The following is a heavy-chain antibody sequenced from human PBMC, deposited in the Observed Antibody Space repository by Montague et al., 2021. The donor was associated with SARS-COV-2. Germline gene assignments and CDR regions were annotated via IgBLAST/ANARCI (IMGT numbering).Heavy chain of an antibody. CDR3: AKATPPGPYLDWFGALDY. D-gene: IGHD3-9*01. V-gene: IGHV3-9*01. CDR2: ISWNSGII. Sequence: SLNLSFAGSGFPYEDYAMHWVRQAPGKGLEWVAGISWNSGIIVYADSVKGRFTISRGNSKNSLYLQMNRLSPEDTAFYYCAKATPPGPYLDWFGALDYWGQGILVSVSS. CDR1: GFPYEDYA. J-gene: IGHJ4*02.